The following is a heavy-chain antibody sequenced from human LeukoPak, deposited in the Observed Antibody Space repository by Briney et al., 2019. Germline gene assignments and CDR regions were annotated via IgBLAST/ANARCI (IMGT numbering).Heavy chain of an antibody. J-gene: IGHJ5*02. CDR2: INPSGHTT. Sequence: ASVKASCKASGGTFSSYAISWVRQAPGQGLEWMGIINPSGHTTDYAQKFQGRVTMTRDTPTSTVYMELSSLRSDDTAVYYCARDNSIADRGWWFDPWGQGTLVTVSS. CDR3: ARDNSIADRGWWFDP. D-gene: IGHD4-23*01. V-gene: IGHV1-46*01. CDR1: GGTFSSYA.